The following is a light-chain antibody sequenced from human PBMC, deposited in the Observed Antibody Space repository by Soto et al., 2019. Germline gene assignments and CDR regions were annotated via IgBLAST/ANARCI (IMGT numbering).Light chain of an antibody. CDR2: NTD. CDR1: TGAVTSGHY. V-gene: IGLV7-46*01. Sequence: QAVVTQEPSLTVSPGGTVTLTCGSSTGAVTSGHYLYWLQQKPDQAPRIMVYNTDNKHSWIPDRFSGSLLGGKGALTLSGAQPEDEAEYYCLLSYSGAWVFGGGTKLTVL. CDR3: LLSYSGAWV. J-gene: IGLJ3*02.